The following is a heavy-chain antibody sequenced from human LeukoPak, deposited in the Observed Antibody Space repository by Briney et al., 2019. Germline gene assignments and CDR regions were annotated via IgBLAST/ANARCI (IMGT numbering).Heavy chain of an antibody. V-gene: IGHV3-23*01. Sequence: GGSLRLSCVASGFTLSNYAMSWVRQAPGKRPEWLSVIGGSGGNTHYADSVKGRFTISRDTSKSMLYLQIDSLTADDTAIYYCARRTITGGGDCLDYWGQGTLISVSS. CDR2: IGGSGGNT. D-gene: IGHD2-21*02. J-gene: IGHJ4*02. CDR1: GFTLSNYA. CDR3: ARRTITGGGDCLDY.